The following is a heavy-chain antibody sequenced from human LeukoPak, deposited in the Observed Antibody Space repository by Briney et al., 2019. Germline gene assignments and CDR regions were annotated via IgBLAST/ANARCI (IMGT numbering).Heavy chain of an antibody. V-gene: IGHV3-7*01. CDR3: ARGIRYFDWLSGTESYYFDY. CDR1: GFTFSSYW. CDR2: IKQDGSEK. Sequence: GGSLRLSCAASGFTFSSYWMSCVRQAPGKGLEWVANIKQDGSEKYYVDSVKGRFTISRDNAKNSLYLQMNSLRAEDTAVYYCARGIRYFDWLSGTESYYFDYWGQGTLVTVSS. J-gene: IGHJ4*02. D-gene: IGHD3-9*01.